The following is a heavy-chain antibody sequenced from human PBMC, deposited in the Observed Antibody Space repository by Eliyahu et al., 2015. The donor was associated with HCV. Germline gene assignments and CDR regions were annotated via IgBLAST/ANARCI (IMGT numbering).Heavy chain of an antibody. Sequence: EVHLLESGGGLVQPGGSLRLSCATSGXMFSAYGXPWXRQAPGKGLEWLSCVSGSGGVAYYADSVKGRFTISRDNSKNTLFLQMNSLRAEDTAVYYCAKELLVQGVTPLDDFYFHGMDVWGQGTTVTVSS. CDR3: AKELLVQGVTPLDDFYFHGMDV. CDR1: GXMFSAYG. D-gene: IGHD3-10*01. CDR2: VSGSGGVA. V-gene: IGHV3-23*01. J-gene: IGHJ6*02.